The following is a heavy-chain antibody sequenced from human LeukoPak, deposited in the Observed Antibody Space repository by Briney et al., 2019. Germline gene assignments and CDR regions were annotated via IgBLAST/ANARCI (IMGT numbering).Heavy chain of an antibody. CDR3: ATRYSSGWQTQIDY. D-gene: IGHD6-19*01. Sequence: GGSLRLSCVASGFPFSSYWMTWVRQAPGKGLEWVANIKQDGSKKSYVDSVKGRFTISRDNAKNSLYLQMNSLRSEDTAVYYCATRYSSGWQTQIDYWGQGTLVTVSS. CDR1: GFPFSSYW. J-gene: IGHJ4*02. V-gene: IGHV3-7*03. CDR2: IKQDGSKK.